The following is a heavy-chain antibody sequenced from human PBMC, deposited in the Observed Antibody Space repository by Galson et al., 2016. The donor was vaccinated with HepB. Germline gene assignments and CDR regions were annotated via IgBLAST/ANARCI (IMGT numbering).Heavy chain of an antibody. J-gene: IGHJ5*02. Sequence: SLRLSCAASGFAFSSHWMHWVRQDLGKGLVWVSRINSDGTISNYADSVKGRFTISRDNAKNTLYLQMNSLRAEDTAVYFCVRDHSVVPTTAYNWFDPWGQGVVVAVSS. V-gene: IGHV3-74*01. CDR1: GFAFSSHW. CDR2: INSDGTIS. D-gene: IGHD4-23*01. CDR3: VRDHSVVPTTAYNWFDP.